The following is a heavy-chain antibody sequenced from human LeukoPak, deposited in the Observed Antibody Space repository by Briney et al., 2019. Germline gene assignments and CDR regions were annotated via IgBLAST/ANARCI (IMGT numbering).Heavy chain of an antibody. D-gene: IGHD2-21*02. V-gene: IGHV4-34*01. J-gene: IGHJ4*02. CDR2: INHSGST. CDR1: GGSFSDYY. CDR3: ARVGYCGGDCYPFDY. Sequence: SETLSLTCAVYGGSFSDYYWSWIRQPPGKGLEWIGEINHSGSTNYNPSLKSRVTISVDTSRNSFSLELSSVTAADTAVYYCARVGYCGGDCYPFDYWGQGTLTTISS.